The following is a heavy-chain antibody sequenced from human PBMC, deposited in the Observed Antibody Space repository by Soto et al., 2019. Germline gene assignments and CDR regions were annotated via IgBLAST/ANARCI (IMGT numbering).Heavy chain of an antibody. CDR1: GGSFSSYY. V-gene: IGHV4-59*01. CDR2: IFYNERS. D-gene: IGHD1-26*01. Sequence: SETLSLTCSVSGGSFSSYYWSWIRQSPGKGLEYIGYIFYNERSSYNPSLMNRVTIAIDTSKNQFFLRLGSLTPADTAIYYCARAGYTSNYYGGFYFDYWGLGTLVTVSS. J-gene: IGHJ4*02. CDR3: ARAGYTSNYYGGFYFDY.